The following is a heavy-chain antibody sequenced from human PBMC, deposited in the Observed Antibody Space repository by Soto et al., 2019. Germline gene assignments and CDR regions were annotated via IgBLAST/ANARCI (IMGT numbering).Heavy chain of an antibody. V-gene: IGHV3-13*05. J-gene: IGHJ4*02. CDR2: IGTAGDP. D-gene: IGHD3-22*01. Sequence: GGSLRLSCAASGFTFSSYDMHWVRQATGKVLEWVSAIGTAGDPYYPGSVKGRFTISRENAKNSLYLQMNSLRAGDTAVYYCARGRSSGYYYYFDYWGQGTLVTVSS. CDR1: GFTFSSYD. CDR3: ARGRSSGYYYYFDY.